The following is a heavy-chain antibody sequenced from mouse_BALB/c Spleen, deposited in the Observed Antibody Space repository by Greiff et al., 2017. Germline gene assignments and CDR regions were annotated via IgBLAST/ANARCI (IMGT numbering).Heavy chain of an antibody. CDR3: ARTRRYDVGYAMDY. D-gene: IGHD2-14*01. CDR1: GFTFSSYA. CDR2: ISSGGST. Sequence: EVHLVESGGGLVKPGGSLKLSCAASGFTFSSYAMSWVRQTPEKRLEWVASISSGGSTYYPDSVKGRFTISRDNARNILYLQMSSLRSEDTAMYYCARTRRYDVGYAMDYWGQGTSVTVSS. J-gene: IGHJ4*01. V-gene: IGHV5-6-5*01.